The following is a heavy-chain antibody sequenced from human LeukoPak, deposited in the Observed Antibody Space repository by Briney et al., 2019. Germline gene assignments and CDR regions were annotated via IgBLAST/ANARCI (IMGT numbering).Heavy chain of an antibody. CDR1: GFTFGSYA. CDR2: IFGGGGSP. CDR3: GKTTVGYSSGQKPAWPVDY. V-gene: IGHV3-23*01. D-gene: IGHD5-18*01. Sequence: PGGSLRLSCEASGFTFGSYAMYWVRQGPGKGLEWVAGIFGGGGSPHYADSVKGRFTISRDNSQNMVYLHINSLRAEDTAVYYCGKTTVGYSSGQKPAWPVDYWGQGTLVTVSS. J-gene: IGHJ4*02.